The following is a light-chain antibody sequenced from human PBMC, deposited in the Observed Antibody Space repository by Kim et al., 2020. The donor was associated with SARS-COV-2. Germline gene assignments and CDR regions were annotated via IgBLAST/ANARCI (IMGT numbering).Light chain of an antibody. J-gene: IGKJ4*01. CDR3: QQYSSSSRT. V-gene: IGKV3-20*01. CDR1: QSVSSNY. Sequence: EIVLTQSPGTLSLSPGERATLSCRASQSVSSNYLAWYQQKPGQAPKILIYGASSSATGIPDRFSGSGSGTDFTLTISRLEPDNFAVYFCQQYSSSSRTFGGGTKVDIK. CDR2: GAS.